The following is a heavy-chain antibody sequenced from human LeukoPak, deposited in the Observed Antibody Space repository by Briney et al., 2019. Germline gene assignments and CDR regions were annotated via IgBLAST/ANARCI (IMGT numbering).Heavy chain of an antibody. D-gene: IGHD2-21*02. CDR3: ARGPDSDSDY. CDR1: GYSISSGYY. J-gene: IGHJ4*02. V-gene: IGHV4-38-2*01. CDR2: IYHSGST. Sequence: PSETLSLTCAVSGYSISSGYYWGWIRQPPGKGLEWIGSIYHSGSTYYNPSLKSRVTISVDTSKNQFSLKLSSVTAADTAVYYCARGPDSDSDYWGQGTLVTVSS.